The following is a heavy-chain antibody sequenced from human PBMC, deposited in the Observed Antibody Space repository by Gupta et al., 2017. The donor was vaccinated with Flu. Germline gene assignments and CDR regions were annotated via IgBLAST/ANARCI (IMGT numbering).Heavy chain of an antibody. V-gene: IGHV2-5*01. CDR3: AHFNGDQEGYYDFGSGYYTGNWFDP. J-gene: IGHJ5*02. CDR1: GFSLSTSGVG. CDR2: MYWNDEK. Sequence: QITLKESGPTLVKPTQTLTLTCTFSGFSLSTSGVGVGWIRQPPGKALEWLALMYWNDEKRYSPSLKSRLTITKDTSKNQVVLTMTNMDPVDTATYYCAHFNGDQEGYYDFGSGYYTGNWFDPWGQGTLVTVSS. D-gene: IGHD3-3*01.